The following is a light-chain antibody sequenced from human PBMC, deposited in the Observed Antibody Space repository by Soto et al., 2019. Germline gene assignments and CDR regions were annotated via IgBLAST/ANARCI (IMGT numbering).Light chain of an antibody. CDR1: TSNIGSNT. V-gene: IGLV1-44*01. Sequence: QSVLSQPPSASGTPGQRVTISCSGSTSNIGSNTVSWYQQLQQRAPKLLIFSNDQKPSGVPDRFSGSKSGTSASLAISGVQSEEEAEYFCATWADGLSSYVFGTGTKVTVL. CDR3: ATWADGLSSYV. J-gene: IGLJ1*01. CDR2: SND.